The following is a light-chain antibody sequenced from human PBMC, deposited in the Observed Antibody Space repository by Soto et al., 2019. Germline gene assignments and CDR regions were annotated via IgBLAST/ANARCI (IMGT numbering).Light chain of an antibody. V-gene: IGKV1-39*01. Sequence: DIKMTQSPSSLSASVGDRVTITCRASQYISNYLNWYQQKSGTAPKLLIHTASTLQSGVPSRFSGRGSGPDFTLTISSVQPDDFAVYYCQQRSNWPLTFGGGTKVEIK. CDR3: QQRSNWPLT. CDR2: TAS. CDR1: QYISNY. J-gene: IGKJ4*01.